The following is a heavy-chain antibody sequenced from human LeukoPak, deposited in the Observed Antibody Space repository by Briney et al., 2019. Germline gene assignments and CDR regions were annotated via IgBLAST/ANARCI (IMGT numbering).Heavy chain of an antibody. Sequence: ASVKVSCKASGYTFTSYAMHWVRQAPGQRLEWMGWINAGDGNTKYSQKFQGRVTITRDTSASTAYMELSSLRSEDTAVYYCARDPWRFGELSIDYWGQGTLVTVSS. J-gene: IGHJ4*02. CDR1: GYTFTSYA. D-gene: IGHD3-10*01. CDR3: ARDPWRFGELSIDY. CDR2: INAGDGNT. V-gene: IGHV1-3*01.